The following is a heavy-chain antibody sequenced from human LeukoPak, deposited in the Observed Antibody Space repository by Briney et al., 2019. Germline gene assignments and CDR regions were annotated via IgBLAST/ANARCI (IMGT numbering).Heavy chain of an antibody. J-gene: IGHJ4*02. V-gene: IGHV3-48*03. Sequence: GGSLRLSCAASGFTFSSYAMSWVRQAPGKGLEWVSYSSSSGSTIYYADSVKGRFTISRDNAKNSLYLQMNSLRAEDTAVYYCARDHGYSYGYNFDYWGQGTLVTVSS. D-gene: IGHD5-18*01. CDR1: GFTFSSYA. CDR2: SSSSGSTI. CDR3: ARDHGYSYGYNFDY.